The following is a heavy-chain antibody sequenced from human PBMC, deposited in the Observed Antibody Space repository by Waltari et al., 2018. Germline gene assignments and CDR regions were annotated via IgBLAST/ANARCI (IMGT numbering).Heavy chain of an antibody. CDR1: GYTFKSYV. D-gene: IGHD5-18*01. V-gene: IGHV7-4-1*02. CDR3: ASPSDTAMGLGGMDV. Sequence: QVQLVQSGSELKKPGAPVRVSCKASGYTFKSYVMNWMRQAPGQGLEWMGWINTKPGNPTYAQGFTGRFVFSLDTSVSTAYLQISSLKAEDTAVYYCASPSDTAMGLGGMDVWGQGTTVTVSS. CDR2: INTKPGNP. J-gene: IGHJ6*02.